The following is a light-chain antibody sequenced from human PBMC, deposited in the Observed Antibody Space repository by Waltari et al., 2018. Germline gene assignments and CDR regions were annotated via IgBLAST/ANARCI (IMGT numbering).Light chain of an antibody. J-gene: IGLJ2*01. CDR1: SSDVGGYNY. CDR3: CSYAGTYTFLV. V-gene: IGLV2-11*01. Sequence: QSALTQPRSVSGSPGQSVTISCTGTSSDVGGYNYVSWYQQHPGKAPKLFIYDVTKRPSWVPDRFSGSKSGNTASLTISGLQAEDEADYYCCSYAGTYTFLVFGGGTKLTVL. CDR2: DVT.